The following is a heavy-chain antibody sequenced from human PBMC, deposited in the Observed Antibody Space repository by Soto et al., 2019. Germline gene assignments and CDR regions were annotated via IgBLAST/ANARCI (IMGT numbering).Heavy chain of an antibody. CDR3: ARRFCSGTCYRDGEGWFDP. CDR2: IYYGGNT. V-gene: IGHV4-39*01. CDR1: GGSTTGRTYQ. D-gene: IGHD2-8*02. Sequence: QVQLQESGPGLVKPSESLSLTCNVSGGSTTGRTYQWAWIRQRPGTGLEWIGAIYYGGNTYYNPSLKSRITMSVDTSRNKFSLWLTSVAAADTAVYYCARRFCSGTCYRDGEGWFDPWGQGTLVTVSS. J-gene: IGHJ5*02.